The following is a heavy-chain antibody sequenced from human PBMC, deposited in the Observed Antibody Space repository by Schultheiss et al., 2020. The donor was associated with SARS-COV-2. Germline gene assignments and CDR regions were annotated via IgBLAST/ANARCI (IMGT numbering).Heavy chain of an antibody. D-gene: IGHD6-19*01. V-gene: IGHV1-8*02. Sequence: ASVKVSCKASGGTFSSYAISWVRQAPGQGLEWMGWMNPNSGNTGYAQKFQGRVTMTRNTSISTAYMELSSLRSEDTAVYYCARSAVAGKNGMDVWGQGTTVTVSS. CDR3: ARSAVAGKNGMDV. J-gene: IGHJ6*02. CDR2: MNPNSGNT. CDR1: GGTFSSYA.